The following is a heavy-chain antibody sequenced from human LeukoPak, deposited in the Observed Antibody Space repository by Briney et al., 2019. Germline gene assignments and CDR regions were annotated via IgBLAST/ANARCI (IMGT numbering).Heavy chain of an antibody. CDR1: GGSFSGYY. Sequence: SETLSLTCAVYGGSFSGYYWSWIRQPPGKGLEWIGEINHSGSTNYNPSLKSRVTISVDTSKNQFSLRLSSVTAADTAVYYCARGHEQFTNYYSSGVDVWGQGTTVTVSS. D-gene: IGHD1/OR15-1a*01. J-gene: IGHJ6*02. V-gene: IGHV4-34*01. CDR2: INHSGST. CDR3: ARGHEQFTNYYSSGVDV.